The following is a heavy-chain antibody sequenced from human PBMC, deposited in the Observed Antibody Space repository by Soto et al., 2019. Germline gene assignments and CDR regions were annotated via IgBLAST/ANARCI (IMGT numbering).Heavy chain of an antibody. CDR2: INAANGDT. Sequence: GASVKVSCKASGYTFTSYGIHWVRQAPGQRLEWMGWINAANGDTKYSPKFQGRVTITRDTSASTAYMELSSLISEDTAVYYCVRRHVSATGIDWFDPWGQGALVTVSS. D-gene: IGHD6-13*01. CDR1: GYTFTSYG. J-gene: IGHJ5*02. CDR3: VRRHVSATGIDWFDP. V-gene: IGHV1-3*01.